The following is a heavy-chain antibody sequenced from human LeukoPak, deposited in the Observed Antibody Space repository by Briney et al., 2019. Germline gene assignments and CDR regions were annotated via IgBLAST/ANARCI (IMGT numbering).Heavy chain of an antibody. V-gene: IGHV4-34*01. Sequence: SETLSLTCAVYGGSFSGYDWSWIRQPPGKGLEWIGEINHSGSTNYNPSLKSRVTTSVDTSKNQFSLKLSSVTAADTAVYYCARKAATQYSSRERRWWFDPWGQGTLVTVSS. D-gene: IGHD6-13*01. J-gene: IGHJ5*02. CDR2: INHSGST. CDR1: GGSFSGYD. CDR3: ARKAATQYSSRERRWWFDP.